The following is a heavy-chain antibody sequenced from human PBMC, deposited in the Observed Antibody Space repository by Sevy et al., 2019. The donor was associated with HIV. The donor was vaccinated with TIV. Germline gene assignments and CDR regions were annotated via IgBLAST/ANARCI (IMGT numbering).Heavy chain of an antibody. D-gene: IGHD3-16*02. CDR1: GDSISNYY. Sequence: SETLSLTCTVSGDSISNYYWSWIRQPPGKGLEWIGYNYYSQSTNYNPSLKSRVTISVDKSKNQFSLKLSSVTAADTAVYYCARALQNYYYGMDVWGQGTTVTVSS. CDR2: NYYSQST. CDR3: ARALQNYYYGMDV. J-gene: IGHJ6*02. V-gene: IGHV4-59*01.